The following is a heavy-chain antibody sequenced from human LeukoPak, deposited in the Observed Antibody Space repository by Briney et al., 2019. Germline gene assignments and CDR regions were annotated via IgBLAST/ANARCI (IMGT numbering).Heavy chain of an antibody. D-gene: IGHD3-22*01. CDR1: GYTFTAYY. CDR2: INPSTGGT. CDR3: ARAGEFRDYDSSGYYPHDY. V-gene: IGHV1-2*02. Sequence: ASVKVSCKASGYTFTAYYMHWVRQVPGQGLEWMGWINPSTGGTNYAQKLQGRVTMTTDTSTSTAYMELRSLRSDDTAVYYCARAGEFRDYDSSGYYPHDYWGQGTLVTVSS. J-gene: IGHJ4*02.